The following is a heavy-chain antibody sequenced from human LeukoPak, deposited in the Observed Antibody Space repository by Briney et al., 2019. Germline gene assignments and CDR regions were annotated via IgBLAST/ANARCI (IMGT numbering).Heavy chain of an antibody. Sequence: GGSLRLSCAASGFTVSSNYMSWVRQAPGKGLEWVSVIYSGGSTYYADSVKGRFTISRDNSKNTLYLQMNSLRAEDTAVYYCARVWDSYGHFDYWGQGTLVTVSS. V-gene: IGHV3-53*01. D-gene: IGHD5-18*01. CDR1: GFTVSSNY. CDR3: ARVWDSYGHFDY. J-gene: IGHJ4*02. CDR2: IYSGGST.